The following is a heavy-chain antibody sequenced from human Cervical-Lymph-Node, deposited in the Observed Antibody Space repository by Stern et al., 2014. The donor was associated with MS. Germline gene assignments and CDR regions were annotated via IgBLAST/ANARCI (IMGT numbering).Heavy chain of an antibody. Sequence: QVQLVQSGAEVKKPGASVKASCKASGYTFTSYYMHWERQAHGPGIERMGIINPSGGSTSYAQKFQGRVTMTRDTSTSTVYMELSSLRSEDTAVYYCARSYNWNDPDFDYWGQGTLVTVSS. D-gene: IGHD1-20*01. V-gene: IGHV1-46*03. CDR3: ARSYNWNDPDFDY. CDR2: INPSGGST. CDR1: GYTFTSYY. J-gene: IGHJ4*02.